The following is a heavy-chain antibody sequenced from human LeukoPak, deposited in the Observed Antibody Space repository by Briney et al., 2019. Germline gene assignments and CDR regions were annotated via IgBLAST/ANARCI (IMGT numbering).Heavy chain of an antibody. CDR3: ARGYSSTSCGDYSNSRLYYMDV. J-gene: IGHJ6*03. CDR1: GGTFSSYA. V-gene: IGHV1-69*13. D-gene: IGHD2-2*01. Sequence: ASVKVSCKASGGTFSSYAISWVRQAPGQGLEWMGGIIPIFGTANYAQKFQGRVTITADESTSTAYMELSSLRSEDTAVYYCARGYSSTSCGDYSNSRLYYMDVWGKGTTVTVSS. CDR2: IIPIFGTA.